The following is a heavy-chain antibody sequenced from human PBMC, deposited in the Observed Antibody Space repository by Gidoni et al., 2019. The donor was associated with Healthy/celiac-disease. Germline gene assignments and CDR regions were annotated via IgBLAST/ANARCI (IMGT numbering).Heavy chain of an antibody. J-gene: IGHJ6*02. CDR3: ARQYFDWLLYGDYYYGMDV. V-gene: IGHV4-34*01. Sequence: QVQLQQWGAGLLKPSETLSLTCAVYGGSFSGYYWSWIRQPPGRGLEWIGEINHSGSTNYNPSLKSRVTISVDTSKNQFSLKLSSVTAADTAVYYCARQYFDWLLYGDYYYGMDVWGQGTTVTVSS. D-gene: IGHD3-9*01. CDR1: GGSFSGYY. CDR2: INHSGST.